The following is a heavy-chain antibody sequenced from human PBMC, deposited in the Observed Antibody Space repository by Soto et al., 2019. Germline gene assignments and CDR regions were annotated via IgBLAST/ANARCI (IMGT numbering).Heavy chain of an antibody. D-gene: IGHD6-6*01. CDR3: ARDARGSSPWYFDL. Sequence: PSETLSLTCSVFGDSISSHYWSWIRQPAGKGLEWIGRIHTSGSSSHNPSLKGRVTMSTDTSNDQMSLLLKSVTAADTAVYYCARDARGSSPWYFDLWGRGTLVTVS. J-gene: IGHJ2*01. CDR1: GDSISSHY. V-gene: IGHV4-4*07. CDR2: IHTSGSS.